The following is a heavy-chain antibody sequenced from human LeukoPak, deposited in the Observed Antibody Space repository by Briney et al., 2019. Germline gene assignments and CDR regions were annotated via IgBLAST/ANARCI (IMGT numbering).Heavy chain of an antibody. D-gene: IGHD3-22*01. CDR3: ARGGIFNPYEL. Sequence: GGSLRLSCAASGFTFSSYWMSWVRQAPGKGLEWVANIKQDGSEKYYVDSVKGRFTISRDNAKNSLYLQMTSLRAEDTAVYYCARGGIFNPYELWGQGTLVTVSS. V-gene: IGHV3-7*01. CDR1: GFTFSSYW. CDR2: IKQDGSEK. J-gene: IGHJ4*02.